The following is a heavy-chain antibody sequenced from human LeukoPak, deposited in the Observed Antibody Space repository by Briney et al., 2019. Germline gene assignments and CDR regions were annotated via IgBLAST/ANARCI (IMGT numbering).Heavy chain of an antibody. Sequence: GGSLRLSCAASGFTFSSYAMHCVRQAPGKGLEWVAVISYDGSNKYYADSVKGRFTISRDNSKNTLYLQMNSLRAEDTAVYYCARVYCSSTSCYEIDYWGQGTLVTVSS. CDR3: ARVYCSSTSCYEIDY. CDR2: ISYDGSNK. D-gene: IGHD2-2*01. CDR1: GFTFSSYA. J-gene: IGHJ4*02. V-gene: IGHV3-30-3*01.